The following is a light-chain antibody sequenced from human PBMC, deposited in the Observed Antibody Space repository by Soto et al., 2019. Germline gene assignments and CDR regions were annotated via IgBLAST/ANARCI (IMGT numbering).Light chain of an antibody. J-gene: IGLJ1*01. CDR3: SSYAGSNTYV. CDR1: SSDIGNYNF. Sequence: QSALTQPPSASGSPGQSVAVSCTGTSSDIGNYNFVSWYQQYPGKAPKLMIYEVSKRPSGVPDRFSGSKSGNTASLTVSGLQAEDEADYYCSSYAGSNTYVFGTGTKLTVL. V-gene: IGLV2-8*01. CDR2: EVS.